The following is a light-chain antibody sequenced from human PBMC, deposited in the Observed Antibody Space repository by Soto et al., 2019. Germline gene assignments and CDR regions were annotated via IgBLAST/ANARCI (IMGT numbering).Light chain of an antibody. CDR2: DAS. Sequence: EIVLTQSPATLSLSPGERATLSCGASQRVSSSYLAWYQQKPGLAPRLLIYDASSRATGIPDRFSGSGSGTDFTLTISRLEPEDFAVYYCQQYGSSPRLTFGGGTKVEIK. CDR3: QQYGSSPRLT. V-gene: IGKV3D-20*01. J-gene: IGKJ4*01. CDR1: QRVSSSY.